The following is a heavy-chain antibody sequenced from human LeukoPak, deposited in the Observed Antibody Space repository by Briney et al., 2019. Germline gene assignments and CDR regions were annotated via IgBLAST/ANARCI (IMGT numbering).Heavy chain of an antibody. CDR2: INPSGGST. CDR3: ARGTIRPEYSNYNNWFDP. CDR1: GYTFTSYY. D-gene: IGHD4-11*01. J-gene: IGHJ5*02. Sequence: ASVKVSCKASGYTFTSYYMHWVRQAPRQGLEWMGIINPSGGSTSYAQKFQGRVTMTRDMSTSTVYMELSSLRSEDTAVYYCARGTIRPEYSNYNNWFDPWGQGTLVTVSS. V-gene: IGHV1-46*01.